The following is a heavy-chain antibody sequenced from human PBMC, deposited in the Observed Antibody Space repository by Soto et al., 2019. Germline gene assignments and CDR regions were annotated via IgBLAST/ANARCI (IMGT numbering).Heavy chain of an antibody. V-gene: IGHV2-5*02. Sequence: GSGPTLVNPTQTLTLTCTFSGFSLSTSGVGVGWIRQPPGKALEWLALIYWDDDKRYSPSLKSRLTITKDTSKNQVVLTMTNMDPVDTATYYCAHAKLDIAVAGTGNWFDPWGQGTLVTVSS. D-gene: IGHD6-19*01. CDR2: IYWDDDK. CDR1: GFSLSTSGVG. CDR3: AHAKLDIAVAGTGNWFDP. J-gene: IGHJ5*02.